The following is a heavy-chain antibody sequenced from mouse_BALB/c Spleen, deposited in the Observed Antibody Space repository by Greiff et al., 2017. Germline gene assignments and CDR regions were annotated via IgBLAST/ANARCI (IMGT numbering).Heavy chain of an antibody. CDR1: GYSITSDYA. D-gene: IGHD2-2*01. CDR3: ARHYGYDGYAMDY. CDR2: ISYSGST. V-gene: IGHV3-2*02. J-gene: IGHJ4*01. Sequence: DVKLVESGPGLVKPSQSLSLTCTVTGYSITSDYAWNWIRQFPGNKLEWMGYISYSGSTSYNPSLKSRISITRDTSKNQFFLQLNSVTTEDTAMYYCARHYGYDGYAMDYWGQGTSVTVSS.